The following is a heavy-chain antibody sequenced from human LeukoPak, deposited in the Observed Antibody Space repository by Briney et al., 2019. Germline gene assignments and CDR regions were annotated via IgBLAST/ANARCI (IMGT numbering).Heavy chain of an antibody. Sequence: GSLRLSCAASGFTFSSYAMSWVRQAPGKGLEWVSVIYSGGSTYYADSVKGRFTISRDNSKNTLYLQMNSLRAEDTAVYYCARDQGYDILTGYHAWGQGTLVTVSS. CDR2: IYSGGST. CDR3: ARDQGYDILTGYHA. D-gene: IGHD3-9*01. CDR1: GFTFSSYA. J-gene: IGHJ4*02. V-gene: IGHV3-66*01.